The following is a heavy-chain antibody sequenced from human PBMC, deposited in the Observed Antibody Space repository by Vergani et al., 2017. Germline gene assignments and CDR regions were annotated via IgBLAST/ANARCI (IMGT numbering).Heavy chain of an antibody. J-gene: IGHJ6*02. CDR2: IIPILGIA. V-gene: IGHV1-69*08. CDR1: GGTFSSYT. CDR3: ARDSAAGGRSWYYYYYGIDV. D-gene: IGHD3-16*01. Sequence: QVQLVQSGAEVKKPGSSVKVSCKASGGTFSSYTISWVRQAPGQGLEWMGRIIPILGIANYAQKFQGRVTITADKSTSTAYMELSSLRSEDTAVYYCARDSAAGGRSWYYYYYGIDVWGQGTTVTVSS.